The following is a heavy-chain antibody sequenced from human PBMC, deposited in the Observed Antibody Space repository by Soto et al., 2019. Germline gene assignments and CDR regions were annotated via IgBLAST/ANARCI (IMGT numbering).Heavy chain of an antibody. J-gene: IGHJ5*02. CDR3: ARANSSTWYKLEYTWLDP. CDR2: MYYSETT. V-gene: IGHV4-59*01. CDR1: GASINDFY. Sequence: SETLSLTCTVSGASINDFYWSWIRQTPGKGLEWVGFMYYSETTKYNPSLKGRVNMSLDTSKNQVSLHLKSVTAADTAVYYCARANSSTWYKLEYTWLDPWGQGTQVTVSS. D-gene: IGHD6-13*01.